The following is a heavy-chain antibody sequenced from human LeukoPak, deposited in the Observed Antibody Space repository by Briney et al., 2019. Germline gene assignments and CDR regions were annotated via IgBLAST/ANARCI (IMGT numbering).Heavy chain of an antibody. Sequence: SETLSLTCTVSGGSISSSSYYWGWIRQPPGKGLEWIGSIYYSGSTYYNPSLKSRVTISVDTSKNQFSLKLSSVTAADTAVYYCARDDGGGSWAPKYYFDYWGQGTLVTVSS. J-gene: IGHJ4*02. CDR3: ARDDGGGSWAPKYYFDY. CDR1: GGSISSSSYY. V-gene: IGHV4-39*07. D-gene: IGHD2-15*01. CDR2: IYYSGST.